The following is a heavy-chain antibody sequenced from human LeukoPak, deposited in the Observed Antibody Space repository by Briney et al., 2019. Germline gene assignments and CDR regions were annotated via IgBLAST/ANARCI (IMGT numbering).Heavy chain of an antibody. V-gene: IGHV3-21*01. CDR3: ARVESWEHSGSSQDAFDI. CDR1: GFTFSSYS. J-gene: IGHJ3*02. CDR2: ISSSSSYI. D-gene: IGHD1-26*01. Sequence: GGSLRLSCAASGFTFSSYSMNWVRQAPGKGLEWVSSISSSSSYIYYADSVKGRFTISRDNAKNSLYLQMNSQRAEDTAVYYCARVESWEHSGSSQDAFDIWGQGTMVTVSS.